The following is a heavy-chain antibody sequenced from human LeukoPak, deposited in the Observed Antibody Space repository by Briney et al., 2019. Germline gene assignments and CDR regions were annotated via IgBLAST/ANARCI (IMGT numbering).Heavy chain of an antibody. D-gene: IGHD6-25*01. Sequence: AGGSLRLSCAVSGFTLSRYWMSWVRQAPGKGLEWVANIKQDGSEKHYVDSVRGRFTISRDNAKNSLYLQMNSLRVEDTAVYYCARAGQRFLFGYWGQGTLVTVSS. CDR2: IKQDGSEK. CDR1: GFTLSRYW. J-gene: IGHJ4*02. CDR3: ARAGQRFLFGY. V-gene: IGHV3-7*01.